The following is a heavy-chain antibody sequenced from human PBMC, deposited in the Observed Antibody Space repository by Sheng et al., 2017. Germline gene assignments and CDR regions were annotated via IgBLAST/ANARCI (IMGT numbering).Heavy chain of an antibody. D-gene: IGHD6-13*01. J-gene: IGHJ4*02. V-gene: IGHV3-30*04. CDR1: GFTFSSYA. CDR2: ISYDGSNK. Sequence: ESGGGVVQPGRSLRLSCAASGFTFSSYAMHWVRQAPGKGLEWVAVISYDGSNKYYADSVKGRFTISRDNSKNTLYLQMNSLRAEDTAVYYCARDYAGSSSWYAVWSSSFTYYFDYWGQGTLVTVSS. CDR3: ARDYAGSSSWYAVWSSSFTYYFDY.